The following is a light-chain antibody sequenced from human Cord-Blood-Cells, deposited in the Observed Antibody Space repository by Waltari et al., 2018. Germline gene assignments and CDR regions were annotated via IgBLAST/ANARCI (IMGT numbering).Light chain of an antibody. J-gene: IGLJ3*02. CDR1: SSDVGGYNY. CDR3: CSYAGSYTWV. Sequence: QSALTQPRSVSGSPGQSVTISCTGTSSDVGGYNYVSWYQQHPGKAPKLTIYDVSKRPSGVPDRCAGSKSGNTASLTISGLQAEDEADYYCCSYAGSYTWVFGGGTKLTVL. V-gene: IGLV2-11*01. CDR2: DVS.